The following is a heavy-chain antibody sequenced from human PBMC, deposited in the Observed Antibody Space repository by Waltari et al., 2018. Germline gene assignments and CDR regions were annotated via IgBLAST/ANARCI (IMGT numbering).Heavy chain of an antibody. Sequence: QLQLQESGPGLVKPSETLPLTCTVSGGSISSSRYYWGWIRQPSGKGLEWIGSIYYSGSTYYNPSLKSRVTISVDTSKNQFSLKLSSVTAADTAVYYCARGLIYRKLALTYWGQGTLVTVSS. CDR1: GGSISSSRYY. D-gene: IGHD1-7*01. CDR2: IYYSGST. V-gene: IGHV4-39*07. CDR3: ARGLIYRKLALTY. J-gene: IGHJ4*02.